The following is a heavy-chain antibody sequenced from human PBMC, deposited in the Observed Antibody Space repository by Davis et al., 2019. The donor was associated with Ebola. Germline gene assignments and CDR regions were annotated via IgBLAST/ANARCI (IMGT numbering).Heavy chain of an antibody. CDR1: GYSFTSYW. V-gene: IGHV5-51*01. CDR3: ARVAVAGTLGWFDP. D-gene: IGHD6-19*01. J-gene: IGHJ5*02. CDR2: IYPSDSDT. Sequence: GESLKISCKGSGYSFTSYWIGWVRQMPGKGLEWMGIIYPSDSDTRYSPPFEGQVTISADRSTAYLQWSSLKASDTAMYYCARVAVAGTLGWFDPWGQGTLVTVSS.